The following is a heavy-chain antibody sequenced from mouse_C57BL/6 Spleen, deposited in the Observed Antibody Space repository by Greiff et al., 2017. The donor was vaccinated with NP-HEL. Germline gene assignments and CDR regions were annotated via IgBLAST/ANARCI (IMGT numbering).Heavy chain of an antibody. CDR1: GFTFSSYA. CDR3: ARDEGFAY. Sequence: EVQLVESGGGLVKPGGSLKLSCAASGFTFSSYAMSWVRQTPEKRLEWVATISDGGSYTYYPDNVKGRFTISRDNAKNNLYLQMSHLKSEDTAMYYCARDEGFAYWGQGTVVTVSA. J-gene: IGHJ3*01. V-gene: IGHV5-4*01. CDR2: ISDGGSYT.